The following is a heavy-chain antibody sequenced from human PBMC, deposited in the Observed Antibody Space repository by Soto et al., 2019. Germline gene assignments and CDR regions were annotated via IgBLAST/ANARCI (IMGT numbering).Heavy chain of an antibody. Sequence: AGGSLRLSCAASGFTFSSYSMNWVRQAPGKGLEWVSSISSSSSNKYYADSVKGRFTISRDNAKNSLYLQMNSLRAEDTAVYYCAREGAVPAAYTSYYFDYWGQGTLVTVSS. CDR3: AREGAVPAAYTSYYFDY. CDR1: GFTFSSYS. V-gene: IGHV3-21*01. CDR2: ISSSSSNK. J-gene: IGHJ4*02. D-gene: IGHD2-2*01.